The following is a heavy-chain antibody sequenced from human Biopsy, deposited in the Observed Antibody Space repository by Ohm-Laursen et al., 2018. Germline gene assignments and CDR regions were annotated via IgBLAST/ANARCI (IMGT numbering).Heavy chain of an antibody. CDR3: ARGMRTTGWPYFDY. D-gene: IGHD2/OR15-2a*01. V-gene: IGHV4-61*01. J-gene: IGHJ4*02. CDR1: GYSIIPSGPEN. Sequence: GTLSLTCTLSGYSIIPSGPENWSWIRPPPGQGLQYIGFIYSGGNTNYNPSLRSRVTMTVDTSKNQFSLRLNSVTAADTAAYYCARGMRTTGWPYFDYWGQGILVTVSS. CDR2: IYSGGNT.